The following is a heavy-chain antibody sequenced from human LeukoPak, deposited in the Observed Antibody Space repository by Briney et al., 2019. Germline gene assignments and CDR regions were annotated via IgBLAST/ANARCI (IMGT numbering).Heavy chain of an antibody. CDR3: ARDPTGTTQYYFDS. D-gene: IGHD1-7*01. Sequence: AASVKVSCKASGYTFTGYYMHWVRQAPGQGLEWMGWISPSSGGTNYAQKFQGRVAMTRDTSISTAYMELSRLSSDDTAAYYCARDPTGTTQYYFDSWGQGTLVTVSS. CDR2: ISPSSGGT. V-gene: IGHV1-2*02. J-gene: IGHJ4*02. CDR1: GYTFTGYY.